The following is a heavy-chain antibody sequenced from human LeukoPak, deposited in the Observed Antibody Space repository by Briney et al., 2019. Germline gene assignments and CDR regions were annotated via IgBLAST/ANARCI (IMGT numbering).Heavy chain of an antibody. CDR3: ARDMKYYYDSSGHHGFDP. V-gene: IGHV1-69*13. D-gene: IGHD3-22*01. CDR1: GYTFTSYD. Sequence: GASVKVSCKASGYTFTSYDINWVRQAPGQGLEWLGGIIPIFGTANYAQKFQGRVTITADESTSTAYMELSSLRFEDTAVYYCARDMKYYYDSSGHHGFDPWGQGTLVTVSS. J-gene: IGHJ5*02. CDR2: IIPIFGTA.